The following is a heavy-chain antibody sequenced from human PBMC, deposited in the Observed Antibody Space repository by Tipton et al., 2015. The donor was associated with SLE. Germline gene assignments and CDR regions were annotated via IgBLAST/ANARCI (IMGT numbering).Heavy chain of an antibody. V-gene: IGHV4-34*01. CDR2: INHSGST. Sequence: TLSLTCAVYGGSFSGYSWSWIRQPPGKGLEWIGEINHSGSTNYNPSLKSRVTISLDTSKNQFSLNLSSVTAADTAVYYCARDSRYQLTYYYMDVWGKGTTVTVSS. CDR1: GGSFSGYS. D-gene: IGHD2-2*01. J-gene: IGHJ6*03. CDR3: ARDSRYQLTYYYMDV.